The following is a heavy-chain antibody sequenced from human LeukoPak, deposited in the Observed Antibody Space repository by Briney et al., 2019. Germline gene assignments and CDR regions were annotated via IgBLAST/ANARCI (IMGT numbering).Heavy chain of an antibody. CDR1: GFTFSNSW. CDR3: TTDGSTSSRYYYYGMDV. CDR2: IKSKTDGGTT. Sequence: PGGSLRLSCAASGFTFSNSWISWVRQAPGKGLEWVGRIKSKTDGGTTDYAAPVKGRFTISRDDSKNTLYLQMNSLKTEDTAVYYCTTDGSTSSRYYYYGMDVWGQGTTVTVSS. D-gene: IGHD2-2*01. V-gene: IGHV3-15*01. J-gene: IGHJ6*02.